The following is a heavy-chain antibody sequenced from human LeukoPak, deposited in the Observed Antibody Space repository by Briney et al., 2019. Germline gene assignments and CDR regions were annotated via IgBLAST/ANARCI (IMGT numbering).Heavy chain of an antibody. J-gene: IGHJ6*03. CDR1: GYTFTGYY. D-gene: IGHD4-11*01. Sequence: ASVKVSCTASGYTFTGYYMHWVRQAPGQGLEWMGWINPNSGGTNYAQKLQGRVTMTTDTSTSTAYMELRSLRSDDTAVYYCAKTTNYYYYYYMDVWGKGTTVTVSS. CDR2: INPNSGGT. CDR3: AKTTNYYYYYYMDV. V-gene: IGHV1-2*02.